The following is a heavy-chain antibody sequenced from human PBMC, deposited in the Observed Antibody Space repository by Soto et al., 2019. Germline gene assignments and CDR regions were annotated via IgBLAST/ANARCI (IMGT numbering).Heavy chain of an antibody. V-gene: IGHV3-30-3*01. Sequence: QVQLVESGGGVVQPGRSLRLSCAASGFTFSSYAMHWVRQAPGKGLEWVAVISYDGSNKYYADSVKGRFTISRDNSKNTLYLQMNSLRAEDTAVYYCARDPGDGSNTVETEGFDYWGQGTLVTVSS. D-gene: IGHD4-4*01. CDR2: ISYDGSNK. J-gene: IGHJ4*02. CDR1: GFTFSSYA. CDR3: ARDPGDGSNTVETEGFDY.